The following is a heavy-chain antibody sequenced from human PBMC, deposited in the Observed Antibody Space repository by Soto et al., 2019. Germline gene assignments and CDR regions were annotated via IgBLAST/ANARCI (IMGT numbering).Heavy chain of an antibody. CDR2: IKNKIEGGTT. V-gene: IGHV3-15*01. CDR1: GFTLSNAW. CDR3: APNLNFDY. Sequence: EVQLVESGGGLVKPGGSLRLSCAASGFTLSNAWVSWVRQAPGKGLEWVGRIKNKIEGGTTDYAAPVKGRFRISRDDSKNMLYLQMNSLITADTAVYYCAPNLNFDYWGQGTLVTVSS. D-gene: IGHD2-8*01. J-gene: IGHJ4*02.